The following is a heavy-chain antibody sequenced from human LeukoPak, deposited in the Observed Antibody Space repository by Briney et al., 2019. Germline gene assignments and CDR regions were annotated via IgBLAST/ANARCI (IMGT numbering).Heavy chain of an antibody. Sequence: GGSLRLSCAASGLVFSSHAMNWVRQAPGKGLEWVSSLTGSGDNTYYADSVRGRFTVSRDNSKKTLYLQMNSLRAEDTAVYFCAKDRNIISTSYDYWGQGTQVTVSP. J-gene: IGHJ4*02. D-gene: IGHD3-22*01. CDR1: GLVFSSHA. CDR2: LTGSGDNT. V-gene: IGHV3-23*01. CDR3: AKDRNIISTSYDY.